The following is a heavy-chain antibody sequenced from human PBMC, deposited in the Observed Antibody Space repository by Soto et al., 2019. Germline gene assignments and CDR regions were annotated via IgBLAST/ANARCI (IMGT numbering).Heavy chain of an antibody. D-gene: IGHD3-10*01. CDR3: ARGGFSGSGSFIQGDY. V-gene: IGHV3-74*01. CDR1: GFTFSSYW. Sequence: EVQLVESGGGLVQPGGSLRLSCAASGFTFSSYWMHWVRQAPGKGLVWVSRITSDGSNINYADSVKGRFTISRDNAKKTPDRQMNRLRAEETAIYYCARGGFSGSGSFIQGDYWGQGTLVTVSS. J-gene: IGHJ4*02. CDR2: ITSDGSNI.